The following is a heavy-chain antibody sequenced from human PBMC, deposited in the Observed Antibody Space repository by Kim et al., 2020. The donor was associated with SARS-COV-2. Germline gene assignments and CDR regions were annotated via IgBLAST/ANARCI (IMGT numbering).Heavy chain of an antibody. D-gene: IGHD2-21*01. CDR1: GGSMNHFH. J-gene: IGHJ4*02. CDR3: ARGRDGYNYDFYS. CDR2: VFDSETT. Sequence: SETLSLTCTVSGGSMNHFHWTWIRQSPGRGLEWIGYVFDSETTNYNPSLQSRVSMSIDTSKNQVSLKVRSVTAADTAVYYCARGRDGYNYDFYSWGQGLLVTVSS. V-gene: IGHV4-59*13.